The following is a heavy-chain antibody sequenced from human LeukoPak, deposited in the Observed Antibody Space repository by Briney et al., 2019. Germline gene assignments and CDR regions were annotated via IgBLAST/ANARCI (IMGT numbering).Heavy chain of an antibody. J-gene: IGHJ4*02. V-gene: IGHV3-33*01. CDR3: ARETGIIGRDSRVDY. Sequence: GGSLRLSCAASGFTFSRHGMHWVRQAPGKGLERVAIIRYDGSEKYCADSVGGRFTISKDNSRDTLYLEMDSLRVDDTAVYYCARETGIIGRDSRVDYWGQGALVTVSS. CDR2: IRYDGSEK. CDR1: GFTFSRHG. D-gene: IGHD1-14*01.